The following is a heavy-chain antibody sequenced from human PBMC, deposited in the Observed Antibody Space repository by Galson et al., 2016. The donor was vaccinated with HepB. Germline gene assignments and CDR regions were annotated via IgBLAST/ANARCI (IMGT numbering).Heavy chain of an antibody. CDR1: GFTFSRYS. V-gene: IGHV3-21*01. CDR3: ARSTFGLDY. Sequence: SLRLSCAASGFTFSRYSMNWVRQAPGKGLEWVLYISGGGKYIYYADSMKGRITISRDNAKSPVYLQMNSLRAEDTAVYYCARSTFGLDYWGQGTLVTVSS. CDR2: ISGGGKYI. J-gene: IGHJ4*02. D-gene: IGHD3-16*01.